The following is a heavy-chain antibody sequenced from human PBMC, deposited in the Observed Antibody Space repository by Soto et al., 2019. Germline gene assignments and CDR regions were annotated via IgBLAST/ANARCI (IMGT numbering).Heavy chain of an antibody. V-gene: IGHV3-33*01. D-gene: IGHD3-22*01. J-gene: IGHJ6*02. Sequence: PGGSLRLSCAASGFTFSSYGMHWVRQAPGKGLEWVAVMWYDGSNKYYADSVKGRFTISRDNSKNTLYLQMNSLRAEDTAVYYCAREGWPYYYDSSGYYYYGMDVWGQGTTVTVSS. CDR3: AREGWPYYYDSSGYYYYGMDV. CDR2: MWYDGSNK. CDR1: GFTFSSYG.